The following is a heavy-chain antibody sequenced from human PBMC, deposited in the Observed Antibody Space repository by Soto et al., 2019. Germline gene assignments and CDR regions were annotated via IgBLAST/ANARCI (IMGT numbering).Heavy chain of an antibody. J-gene: IGHJ3*02. V-gene: IGHV4-34*01. CDR1: GGSFSGYY. CDR2: INHSGST. D-gene: IGHD3-9*01. Sequence: SSETLSLTCAVYGGSFSGYYWSWIRQPPGKGLEWIGEINHSGSTNYNPSLKSRVTISVDTSKNQFSLKLSSVTAADTAVYYCARVIYDILTGPGAFDIWGQGTMVTVSS. CDR3: ARVIYDILTGPGAFDI.